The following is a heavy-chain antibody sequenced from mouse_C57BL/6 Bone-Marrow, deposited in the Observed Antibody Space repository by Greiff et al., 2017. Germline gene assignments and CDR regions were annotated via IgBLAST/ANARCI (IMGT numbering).Heavy chain of an antibody. J-gene: IGHJ3*01. D-gene: IGHD2-1*01. CDR2: ISSGSSTI. CDR3: TGGGNYGD. V-gene: IGHV5-17*01. CDR1: GFTFSDYG. Sequence: EVKLMESGGGLVKPGGSLKLSCAASGFTFSDYGMHWVRQAPEKGLEWVAYISSGSSTIYYADTVKGRVTISGDNAKNTLFLQMTSLRSEDTAMXYCTGGGNYGDWGQGTLVTVSA.